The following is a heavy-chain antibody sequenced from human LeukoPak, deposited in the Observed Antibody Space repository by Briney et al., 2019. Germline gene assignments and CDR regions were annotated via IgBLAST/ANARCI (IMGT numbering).Heavy chain of an antibody. CDR2: INHAGIT. V-gene: IGHV4-34*01. D-gene: IGHD3-22*01. J-gene: IGHJ3*02. CDR3: ARGVVPYYYDSSGYSGAFDI. Sequence: SETLSLTCAVYGGSFSGYYWSWIRQPPGKWLEWIGEINHAGITNSNPSLKSRVTISVDKSKNQFSLKLSSVTAADTAVYYCARGVVPYYYDSSGYSGAFDIWGQGTMVTVSS. CDR1: GGSFSGYY.